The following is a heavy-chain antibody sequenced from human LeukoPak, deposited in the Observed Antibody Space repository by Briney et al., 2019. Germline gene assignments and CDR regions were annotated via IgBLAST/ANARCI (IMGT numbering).Heavy chain of an antibody. J-gene: IGHJ4*02. CDR1: GGSISYY. D-gene: IGHD3-22*01. CDR3: ARGSCYYYYDSSGYEGTGFDY. V-gene: IGHV4-4*07. Sequence: SETLSLTCTVSGGSISYYWSWIRQPAGKGLEWIGRIYTSGSTNYNPSLKSRVTMSVDTSKNQFSLKLSSVTAADTAVYYCARGSCYYYYDSSGYEGTGFDYWGQGTLVTVSS. CDR2: IYTSGST.